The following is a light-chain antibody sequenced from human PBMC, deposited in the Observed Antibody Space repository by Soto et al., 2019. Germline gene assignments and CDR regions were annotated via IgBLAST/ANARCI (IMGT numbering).Light chain of an antibody. CDR3: TSYAGSNIYV. CDR1: SSDVGAFNY. V-gene: IGLV2-8*01. Sequence: SGLTQPGSGSGSPGQSVTIAGTGTSSDVGAFNYVSWYQQHPGKAPKLMIFEINKRPSGVPDRFSGSKSGNSASLTVSGLQTQDEADYYCTSYAGSNIYVFGSGTQVTVL. J-gene: IGLJ1*01. CDR2: EIN.